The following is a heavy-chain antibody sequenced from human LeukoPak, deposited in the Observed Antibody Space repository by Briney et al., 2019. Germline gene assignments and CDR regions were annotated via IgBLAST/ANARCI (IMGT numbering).Heavy chain of an antibody. CDR3: AGHSGSYYIPGDY. J-gene: IGHJ4*02. D-gene: IGHD1-26*01. Sequence: GGSLRLSCTASGFTVSNNYMSWVRQAPGKGLEWVSLIYSDGSTYYGDSVKGRFTISRENSKNTLYLQMNSLRAEDTAVYYCAGHSGSYYIPGDYWGQGTLVTVSS. CDR2: IYSDGST. CDR1: GFTVSNNY. V-gene: IGHV3-53*01.